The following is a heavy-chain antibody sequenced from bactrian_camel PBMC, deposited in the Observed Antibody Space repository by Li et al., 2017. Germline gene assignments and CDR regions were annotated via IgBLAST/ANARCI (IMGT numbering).Heavy chain of an antibody. CDR3: AAERCLWWTRDYILDVARYNI. J-gene: IGHJ4*01. CDR1: ESTSIADL. V-gene: IGHV3-2*01. CDR2: MGTRTDRLYNT. Sequence: HVQLVESGGGSVQAGGSLRLSCSASESTSIADLMGGFRQAPGRGRERVALMGTRTDRLYNTYYADSVKGRFTISLDGAKATLFLQMNSLRPEDTAMYYCAAERCLWWTRDYILDVARYNIWGQGTQVTVSS. D-gene: IGHD7*01.